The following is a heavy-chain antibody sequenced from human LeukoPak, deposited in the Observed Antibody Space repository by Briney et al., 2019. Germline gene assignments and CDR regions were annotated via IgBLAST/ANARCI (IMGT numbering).Heavy chain of an antibody. CDR1: GGSISGSY. Sequence: PSETLSLTCTVSGGSISGSYWSWIRRPPGKGLEWIAYMYNSGSTNYNPSLKSRVTISIDTSKNQFSLKLSSLTAADTAIYYCARHRRSGYDYSSGWRTWGQGTLVTVSS. J-gene: IGHJ4*02. CDR2: MYNSGST. CDR3: ARHRRSGYDYSSGWRT. D-gene: IGHD6-19*01. V-gene: IGHV4-59*01.